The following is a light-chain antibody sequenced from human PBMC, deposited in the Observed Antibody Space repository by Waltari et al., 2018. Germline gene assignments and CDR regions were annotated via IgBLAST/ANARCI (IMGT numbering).Light chain of an antibody. Sequence: QSALTQPPSASGSPGQSVTISCTGTSSDVGAYNYVSWYQQHPGKVPKLMIYEVSKRPSGVPDRFSGSKSGNTASLTFSGLQAEDEADYYCYSYAGSNNWVFGGGTKLTVL. CDR3: YSYAGSNNWV. J-gene: IGLJ3*02. V-gene: IGLV2-8*01. CDR1: SSDVGAYNY. CDR2: EVS.